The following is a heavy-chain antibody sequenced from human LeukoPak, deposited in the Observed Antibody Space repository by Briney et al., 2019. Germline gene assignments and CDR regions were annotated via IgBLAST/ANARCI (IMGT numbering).Heavy chain of an antibody. V-gene: IGHV3-74*01. CDR3: ARAASTGTVDY. J-gene: IGHJ4*02. CDR2: INTFGTTA. Sequence: GGSLRLSCAVSGFTFSSYWMNWVRQVPGKGLVWVSHINTFGTTATYADSVKGRFTISRDNANNTLYLQMNSLRVEDTALYYCARAASTGTVDYWGQGTLVTVSS. D-gene: IGHD6-13*01. CDR1: GFTFSSYW.